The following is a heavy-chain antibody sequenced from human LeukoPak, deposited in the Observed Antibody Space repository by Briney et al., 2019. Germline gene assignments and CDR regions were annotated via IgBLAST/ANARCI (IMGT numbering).Heavy chain of an antibody. CDR2: ISYDGSNK. D-gene: IGHD3-22*01. J-gene: IGHJ4*02. CDR3: ARGLQGDSSH. CDR1: GFTFSSYA. V-gene: IGHV3-30-3*01. Sequence: PGGSLRLSCAASGFTFSSYAMHWVRQAPGKGLEWVAVISYDGSNKYYADSVKGRFTISRDNSKNTLYLQMNSLRAEDTAVYYCARGLQGDSSHWGQGTLVTVSS.